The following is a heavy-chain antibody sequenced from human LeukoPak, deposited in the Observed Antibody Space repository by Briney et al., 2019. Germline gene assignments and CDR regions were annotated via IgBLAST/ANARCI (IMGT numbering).Heavy chain of an antibody. Sequence: SETPSLTCTVSGGSISSSSYYWGWIRQPPGKGLEWIGSIYYSGSAYYNPSLKSRVTISVDTSKNQFSLKLSSVTAADTAVYYCAGNRVYYGMDVWGQGTTVTVSS. CDR2: IYYSGSA. J-gene: IGHJ6*02. CDR3: AGNRVYYGMDV. D-gene: IGHD2/OR15-2a*01. V-gene: IGHV4-39*07. CDR1: GGSISSSSYY.